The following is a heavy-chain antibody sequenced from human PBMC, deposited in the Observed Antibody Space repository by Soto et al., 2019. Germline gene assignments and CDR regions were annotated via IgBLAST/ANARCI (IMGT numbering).Heavy chain of an antibody. Sequence: QITLKESGPTLVKPTQTLTLTCTFSGFSLTTSGVGAGWLRQPPGKALEWLATIYWDDDKRFSSSFNDRVTIRKDTSKNQVVLTMTDMKPVDTATYYCAHKSEYHSQTTFDIWAQGTMVTVS. CDR1: GFSLTTSGVG. CDR3: AHKSEYHSQTTFDI. D-gene: IGHD6-6*01. J-gene: IGHJ3*02. CDR2: IYWDDDK. V-gene: IGHV2-5*02.